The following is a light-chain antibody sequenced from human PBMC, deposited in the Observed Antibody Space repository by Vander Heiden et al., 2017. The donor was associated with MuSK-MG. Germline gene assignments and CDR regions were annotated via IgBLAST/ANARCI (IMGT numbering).Light chain of an antibody. CDR2: DVT. CDR3: SSYTSSSTVL. V-gene: IGLV2-14*01. J-gene: IGLJ2*01. CDR1: SSDVAGYNF. Sequence: QLALTQPASVSGPPGRSITVSCTGTSSDVAGYNFVSWYQQHPGKAPKLMIYDVTNRPSGVSNRFSGSKSGNTASLTISGLQAEDEADYYCSSYTSSSTVLFGGGTKLTVL.